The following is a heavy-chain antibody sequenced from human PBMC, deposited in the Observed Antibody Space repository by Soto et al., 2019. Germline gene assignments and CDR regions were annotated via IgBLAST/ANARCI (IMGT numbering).Heavy chain of an antibody. V-gene: IGHV3-30*18. J-gene: IGHJ6*02. CDR2: ISYDGSNK. CDR3: AKVQSTPTVVVPFYGMDV. Sequence: GGSLRLSCAASGFTFSSYGLHWVRQSPVKALVGVAVISYDGSNKYYADSVKGRFTIFRDNSKNTRYLQMNSRRAEYTAVYSCAKVQSTPTVVVPFYGMDVWGQGTTVTVSS. D-gene: IGHD2-2*01. CDR1: GFTFSSYG.